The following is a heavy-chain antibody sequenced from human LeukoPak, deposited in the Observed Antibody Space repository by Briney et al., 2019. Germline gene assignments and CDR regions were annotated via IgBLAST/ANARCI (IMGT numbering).Heavy chain of an antibody. CDR1: GFTFSSYS. CDR2: ISSSSSYI. V-gene: IGHV3-21*01. CDR3: AREIAAAGTPDAFDI. J-gene: IGHJ3*02. Sequence: GGSLRLSCAASGFTFSSYSMNWVRQARGKGLEWVSCISSSSSYIYYADSVKGRFTISRDNAKNSLYLQMNSLRAEDTAVYYCAREIAAAGTPDAFDIWGQGTMVTVSS. D-gene: IGHD6-13*01.